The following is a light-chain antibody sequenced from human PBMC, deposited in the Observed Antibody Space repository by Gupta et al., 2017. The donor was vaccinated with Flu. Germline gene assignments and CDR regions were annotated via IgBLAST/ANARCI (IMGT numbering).Light chain of an antibody. CDR1: QGVSSH. V-gene: IGKV1-9*01. J-gene: IGKJ1*01. CDR3: QHLNSYLST. CDR2: ETS. Sequence: DIQLTQSPSFLSASVGDRIIITCRASQGVSSHLSWYQQKPGKAPNLLIFETSTLQSGVPSRFSGSGSGTEFTLTISSLQPEDFAAYYCQHLNSYLSTFGQGTKVEIK.